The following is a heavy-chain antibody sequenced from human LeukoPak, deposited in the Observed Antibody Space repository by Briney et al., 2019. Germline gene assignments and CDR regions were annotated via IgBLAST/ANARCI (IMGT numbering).Heavy chain of an antibody. D-gene: IGHD3-9*01. V-gene: IGHV3-66*01. CDR2: IYSGGST. CDR1: GFTFSSYA. J-gene: IGHJ6*02. CDR3: ARDPVGYDILTGYSIYYGMDV. Sequence: SGGSLRLSCAASGFTFSSYAMSWVRQAPGKGLEWVSVIYSGGSTYYADSVKGRFTISRDNSKNTLYLQMNSLRAEDTAVYYCARDPVGYDILTGYSIYYGMDVWGQGTTVTVSS.